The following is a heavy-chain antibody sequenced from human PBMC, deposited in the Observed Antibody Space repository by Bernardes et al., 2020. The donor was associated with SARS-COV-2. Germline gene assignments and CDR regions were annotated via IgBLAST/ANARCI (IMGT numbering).Heavy chain of an antibody. Sequence: GGSLRLSCAASGFTFSSYGMHWVRQAPGKGLEWVAVIWYDGSNKYYADSVKGRFTISRDNSKNTLYLQMNSLRAEDTAVYYCAITMTPIDYFDYWGQGTLVTISS. CDR2: IWYDGSNK. J-gene: IGHJ4*02. D-gene: IGHD3-22*01. V-gene: IGHV3-33*01. CDR3: AITMTPIDYFDY. CDR1: GFTFSSYG.